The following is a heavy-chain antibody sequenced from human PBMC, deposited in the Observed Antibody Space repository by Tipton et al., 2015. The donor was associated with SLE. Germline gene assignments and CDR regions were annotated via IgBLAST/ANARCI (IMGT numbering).Heavy chain of an antibody. D-gene: IGHD3-10*01. Sequence: SLRLSCAASGFDFEEYTMHWVRQPPGKGLQWVSLISWNGGDTYYADSVKGRFTISRDNRKNSLYLQMNTLRPEDSAWYYCAKAPRSGRYYDYFDNWGQGTLVTVSS. CDR3: AKAPRSGRYYDYFDN. V-gene: IGHV3-43*01. J-gene: IGHJ4*02. CDR2: ISWNGGDT. CDR1: GFDFEEYT.